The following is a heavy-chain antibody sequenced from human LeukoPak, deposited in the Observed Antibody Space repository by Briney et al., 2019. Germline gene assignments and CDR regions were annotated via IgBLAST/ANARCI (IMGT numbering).Heavy chain of an antibody. J-gene: IGHJ3*02. Sequence: PGGSLRLSCAASGFSVSASYMSWVRQAPGKGLEWVSSITASSTAIYSADSVKGRFTISRDNSKNTLYLQMNSRRAEDTAVYYCAKSLYSNGDAFDIWGQGTMVTVSS. CDR3: AKSLYSNGDAFDI. CDR1: GFSVSASY. V-gene: IGHV3-21*04. CDR2: ITASSTAI. D-gene: IGHD6-19*01.